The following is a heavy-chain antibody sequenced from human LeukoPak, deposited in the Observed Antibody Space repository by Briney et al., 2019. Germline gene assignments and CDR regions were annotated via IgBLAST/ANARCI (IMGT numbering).Heavy chain of an antibody. CDR1: GFTFSSYA. CDR3: DNWFDP. J-gene: IGHJ5*02. V-gene: IGHV3-23*01. CDR2: ISGSVGST. Sequence: GGALRLSCAASGFTFSSYAMSWVRQAPGKGRERVSAISGSVGSTYYADSVKGAFTISRDNSKNTLYLQMNSLRAEETAVYYCDNWFDPWGQGTLVTVSS.